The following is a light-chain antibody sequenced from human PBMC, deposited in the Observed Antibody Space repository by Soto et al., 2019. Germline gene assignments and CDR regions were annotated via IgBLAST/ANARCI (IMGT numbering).Light chain of an antibody. CDR1: QSVSSTY. Sequence: EIVLTQSPATLSLSPGERATLSCGASQSVSSTYLAWYQQRPGLAPRLLIYDVSNSFTGVPDRFIGSGSWKDLTLTISRLEPEVFAVYSCQQFGTSLTFGGGIKVEIK. J-gene: IGKJ4*01. CDR3: QQFGTSLT. V-gene: IGKV3D-20*01. CDR2: DVS.